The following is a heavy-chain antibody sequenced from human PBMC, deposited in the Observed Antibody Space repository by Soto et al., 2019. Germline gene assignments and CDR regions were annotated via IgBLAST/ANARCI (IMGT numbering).Heavy chain of an antibody. CDR1: GFTFSSYA. D-gene: IGHD4-17*01. CDR2: IRTSVGDT. Sequence: GGSLRLSCAASGFTFSSYAMNWVRQAPGKGLEWVSTIRTSVGDTYYAASVKGRFTISRDNSKSTVYLHLNSLRAEDTAIYYCAKDPTYDYGYFDSWGRGTLVTVSS. CDR3: AKDPTYDYGYFDS. V-gene: IGHV3-23*01. J-gene: IGHJ4*02.